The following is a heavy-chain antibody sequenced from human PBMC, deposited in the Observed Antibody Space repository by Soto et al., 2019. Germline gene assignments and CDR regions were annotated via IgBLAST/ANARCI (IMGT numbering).Heavy chain of an antibody. V-gene: IGHV3-30*18. J-gene: IGHJ4*02. CDR2: ISYDGSNK. D-gene: IGHD2-15*01. CDR3: AKRVVAGYYFDY. CDR1: GFTFSSYG. Sequence: HPGGSLRLSCAASGFTFSSYGMHWVRQAPGKGLEWVAVISYDGSNKYYADSVKGRFTISRDNSKNTLYLQMNSLRAEDTAVYYCAKRVVAGYYFDYWGQGTLVTVSS.